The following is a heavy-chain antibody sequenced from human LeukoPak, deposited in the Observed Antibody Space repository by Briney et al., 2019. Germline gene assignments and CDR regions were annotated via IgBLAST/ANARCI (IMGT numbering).Heavy chain of an antibody. Sequence: GRSLRLSCAASGFTFSSYGMHWVRQAPGKGLEWVAVISYDESNKYYADSVKGRFTISRDNSKNTLYLQMNSLRAEDTAVYYCAQEAGYCSGGSCYSIDYWGQGTLVTVSS. V-gene: IGHV3-30*18. D-gene: IGHD2-15*01. CDR2: ISYDESNK. CDR1: GFTFSSYG. J-gene: IGHJ4*02. CDR3: AQEAGYCSGGSCYSIDY.